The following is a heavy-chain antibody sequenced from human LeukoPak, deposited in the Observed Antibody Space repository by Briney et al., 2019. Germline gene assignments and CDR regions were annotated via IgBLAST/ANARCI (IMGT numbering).Heavy chain of an antibody. CDR2: ISYSGST. V-gene: IGHV4-39*07. D-gene: IGHD2-15*01. CDR3: ARGYCSGGSCYDAFDI. J-gene: IGHJ3*02. CDR1: GGSTSSSTYY. Sequence: SETLSLTCSVSGGSTSSSTYYWGWIRQPPGKGLEWIGSISYSGSTYHNPSLKSRVTISLDTSKNQFSLKLSSVTAADTAMYYCARGYCSGGSCYDAFDIWGQGTMVTVSS.